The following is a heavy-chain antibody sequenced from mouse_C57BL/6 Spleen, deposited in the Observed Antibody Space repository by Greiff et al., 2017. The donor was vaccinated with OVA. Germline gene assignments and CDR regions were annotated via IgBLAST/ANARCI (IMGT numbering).Heavy chain of an antibody. CDR2: ISSGGSYT. V-gene: IGHV5-6*01. J-gene: IGHJ4*01. D-gene: IGHD1-1*01. Sequence: EVMLVESGGDLVKPGGSLKLSCAASGFTFSSYGMSWVRQTPDKRLEWVATISSGGSYTYYPDSVNGLFTISRDNAKNTLYLQMSGLKSEDTAMYYCARHFTTVVRDDDMEYWGQGTSVTVSS. CDR1: GFTFSSYG. CDR3: ARHFTTVVRDDDMEY.